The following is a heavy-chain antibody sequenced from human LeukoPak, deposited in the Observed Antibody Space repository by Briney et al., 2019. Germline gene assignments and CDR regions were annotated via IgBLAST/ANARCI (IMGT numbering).Heavy chain of an antibody. Sequence: ASVKVSCTASGYTFTGYYMHWVRQAPGQGLEWMGWINPNSGGTNYAQKFQARVTMTRDTSISTAYMELSRLRSDGTAVYYCARSGGWLLRFDYWGQGTLVTVSS. V-gene: IGHV1-2*02. CDR3: ARSGGWLLRFDY. CDR1: GYTFTGYY. CDR2: INPNSGGT. J-gene: IGHJ4*02. D-gene: IGHD4-23*01.